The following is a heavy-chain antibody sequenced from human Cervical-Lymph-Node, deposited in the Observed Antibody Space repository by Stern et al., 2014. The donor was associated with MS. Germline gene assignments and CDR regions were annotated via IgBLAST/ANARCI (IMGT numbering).Heavy chain of an antibody. D-gene: IGHD5-18*01. V-gene: IGHV4-61*02. CDR2: IYSSGST. Sequence: QLQLQESCPGLVKPSQTLSLTCIVSGDSISSGSFYWNWIRQPAGKGLEWIGRIYSSGSTNYNPYLTSRVTISGDTSKNQFSLKVISRTAADTAVYYCARETGGYTYGDSDFFDYWGQGALVTVSS. CDR3: ARETGGYTYGDSDFFDY. J-gene: IGHJ4*02. CDR1: GDSISSGSFY.